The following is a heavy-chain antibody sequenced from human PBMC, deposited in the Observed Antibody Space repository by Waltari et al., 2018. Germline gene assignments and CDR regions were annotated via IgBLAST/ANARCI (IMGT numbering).Heavy chain of an antibody. CDR1: GFTFSSYA. CDR2: ISGSGGST. J-gene: IGHJ2*01. D-gene: IGHD6-6*01. V-gene: IGHV3-23*01. Sequence: EVQLLESGGGLVQPGGSLRLSCAASGFTFSSYAMSWVRQARGKGLWWVSVISGSGGSTYDADSVEGRFTISRDNSKNTLYLQMSSLRAEDTAVYYWARGDSSSPLYLYFDLWGRGTLVTVSS. CDR3: ARGDSSSPLYLYFDL.